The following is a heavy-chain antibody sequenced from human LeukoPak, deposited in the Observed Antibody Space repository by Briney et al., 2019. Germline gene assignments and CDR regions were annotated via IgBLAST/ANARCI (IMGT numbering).Heavy chain of an antibody. CDR1: GFTFSNAW. D-gene: IGHD3-10*01. CDR3: LRDWYGSGSYWQIRESYFDY. J-gene: IGHJ4*02. V-gene: IGHV3-15*01. Sequence: PGGSLRLSCAASGFTFSNAWMSWVRQAPGKGLEWVGRIKSKTDGGTTDYAAPVKGRFTISRDDSKNTLYLQMNSLKTEDTAVYYCLRDWYGSGSYWQIRESYFDYRGQGTLVTVSS. CDR2: IKSKTDGGTT.